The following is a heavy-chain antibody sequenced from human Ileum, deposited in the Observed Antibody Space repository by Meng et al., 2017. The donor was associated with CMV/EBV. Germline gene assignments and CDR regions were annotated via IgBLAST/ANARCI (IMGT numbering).Heavy chain of an antibody. CDR1: GFAFSSYE. J-gene: IGHJ4*01. D-gene: IGHD4-23*01. CDR2: ISSDGDKT. Sequence: EVQLVESXXGLVQXGGSLRLSCAASGFAFSSYEMHWVRQAPGQGLEYVSAISSDGDKTYYADSVKGRFTISRDNSKNTLYLQMGSLRGDDMAVYYCARDADSNSYYYFDIWGQEHWAPSAQ. CDR3: ARDADSNSYYYFDI. V-gene: IGHV3-64*07.